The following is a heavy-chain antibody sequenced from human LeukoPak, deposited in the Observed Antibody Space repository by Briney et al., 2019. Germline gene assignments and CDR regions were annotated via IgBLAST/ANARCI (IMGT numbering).Heavy chain of an antibody. CDR1: GFTVGTNS. CDR2: IYSGGST. J-gene: IGHJ1*01. Sequence: GGSLRLSCAASGFTVGTNSMSWVRQPPGKGLEWVSVIYSGGSTYYADSVNGRFTISRDNSRNTLLLQMNSLRAEDTALYYCASAREYCGSAECYEYFQHWGQGTLVTVSS. V-gene: IGHV3-53*01. D-gene: IGHD2-21*01. CDR3: ASAREYCGSAECYEYFQH.